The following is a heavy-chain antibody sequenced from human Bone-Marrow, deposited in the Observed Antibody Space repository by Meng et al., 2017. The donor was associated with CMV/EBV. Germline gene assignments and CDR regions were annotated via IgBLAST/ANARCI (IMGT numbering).Heavy chain of an antibody. CDR2: TIPLAGVT. J-gene: IGHJ4*02. Sequence: SVKVSCKASGGFFGTYTFAWVRQAPGQGLEWMGRTIPLAGVTNYAQKFQGRVSITADIFRSTAFLELSSLRSEDTAVYYCASYHCSTTDCSTRLFNYWGQGTLVTVSS. CDR1: GGFFGTYT. CDR3: ASYHCSTTDCSTRLFNY. V-gene: IGHV1-69*02. D-gene: IGHD2-2*02.